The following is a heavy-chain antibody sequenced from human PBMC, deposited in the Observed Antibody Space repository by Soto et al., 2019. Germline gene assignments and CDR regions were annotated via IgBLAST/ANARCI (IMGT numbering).Heavy chain of an antibody. Sequence: ASVKVSCKASGYTFTSYDINWVRQATGQGLEWMGWMNPNSGNTGYAQKFQGRVTMTRNTSISTAYMELSSLRSEDTAVYYCATTTDDYNRLFDYWRHGTLVTGSS. CDR3: ATTTDDYNRLFDY. V-gene: IGHV1-8*01. CDR1: GYTFTSYD. CDR2: MNPNSGNT. D-gene: IGHD4-4*01. J-gene: IGHJ4*01.